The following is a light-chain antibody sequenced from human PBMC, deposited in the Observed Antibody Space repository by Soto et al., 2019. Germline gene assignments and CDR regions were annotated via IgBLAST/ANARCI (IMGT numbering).Light chain of an antibody. CDR1: QSLSSSF. V-gene: IGKV3-20*01. CDR3: QQYGSSPYT. Sequence: EIVLTQSPGTLSLSPGEKITLSCRASQSLSSSFLAWYQHKPGQAPTLLIYGTSNRPTGVPGRFSGSRSGTDFTLTISGVEPEDSAVYYCQQYGSSPYTFGRGTKLEI. J-gene: IGKJ2*01. CDR2: GTS.